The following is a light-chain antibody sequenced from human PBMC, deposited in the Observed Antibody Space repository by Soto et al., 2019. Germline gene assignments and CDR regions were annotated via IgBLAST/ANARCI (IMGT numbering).Light chain of an antibody. Sequence: EIVVTQSPATLSVSPVERATLSCRTSQSVSSNYLAWYQQKPGQAPRLLMYGVSSRATGIPDRFTGSGSGADFTLTISRLEPEDFAVYYCQVYGPSPPITFGQGKRLEI. J-gene: IGKJ5*01. CDR3: QVYGPSPPIT. V-gene: IGKV3-20*01. CDR1: QSVSSNY. CDR2: GVS.